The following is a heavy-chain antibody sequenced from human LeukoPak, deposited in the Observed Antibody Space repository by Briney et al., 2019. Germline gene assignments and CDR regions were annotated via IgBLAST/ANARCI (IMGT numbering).Heavy chain of an antibody. CDR3: ARDRRYSMDV. CDR2: VNGDGGTT. CDR1: GFTFSISW. V-gene: IGHV3-74*01. D-gene: IGHD2-2*02. Sequence: GGSLRLSCAASGFTFSISWIHWVSHAPGKWMVWVSHVNGDGGTTTYADSVKGRFTISRDNAKNTVYLQMNSLTAEDTAVYYCARDRRYSMDVWGQGITVTVSS. J-gene: IGHJ6*02.